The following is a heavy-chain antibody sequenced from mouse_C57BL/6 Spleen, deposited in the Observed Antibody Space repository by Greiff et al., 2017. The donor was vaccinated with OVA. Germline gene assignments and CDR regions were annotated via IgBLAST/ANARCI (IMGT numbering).Heavy chain of an antibody. Sequence: QVQLQQPGAELVKPGASVKLSCKASGYTFTSYWMHWVKQRPGQGLEWIGMIHPNSGSTNYNEKFKSKATLTVDKSSSTAYMQLSSLTSEDSAVYYCANYYGSSDRAMGYWGQGTSVTVSS. D-gene: IGHD1-1*01. V-gene: IGHV1-64*01. CDR3: ANYYGSSDRAMGY. CDR1: GYTFTSYW. J-gene: IGHJ4*01. CDR2: IHPNSGST.